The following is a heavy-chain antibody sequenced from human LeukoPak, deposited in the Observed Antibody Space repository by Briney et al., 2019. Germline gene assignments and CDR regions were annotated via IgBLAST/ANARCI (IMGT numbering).Heavy chain of an antibody. CDR1: GGTFSSYA. Sequence: LVKVSCKASGGTFSSYAISWVRQAPGQGLEWMGGIIPIFGTANYAQKFQGRVTITTDESTSTAYMELSSLRSEDTAVYYCARSRRVTMVVTQPYYYYMDVWGKGTTVTVSS. D-gene: IGHD4-23*01. V-gene: IGHV1-69*05. CDR3: ARSRRVTMVVTQPYYYYMDV. CDR2: IIPIFGTA. J-gene: IGHJ6*03.